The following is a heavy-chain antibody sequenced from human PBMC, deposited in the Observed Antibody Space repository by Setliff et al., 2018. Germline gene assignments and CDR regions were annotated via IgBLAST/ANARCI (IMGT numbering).Heavy chain of an antibody. CDR1: GLSYINDW. J-gene: IGHJ6*03. D-gene: IGHD7-27*01. Sequence: PGGSLRLSCTASGLSYINDWVSWVRQAPGKGLEWLASINPHGSEKYYADSVKGRFTISRDNAKNSLSLQMNSLRAEDTAVYYCASIDWGENFYNTDVWGKGTTVTVSS. CDR2: INPHGSEK. V-gene: IGHV3-7*01. CDR3: ASIDWGENFYNTDV.